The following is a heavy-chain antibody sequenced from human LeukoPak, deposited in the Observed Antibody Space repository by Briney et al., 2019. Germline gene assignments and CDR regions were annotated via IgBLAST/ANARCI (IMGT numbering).Heavy chain of an antibody. CDR3: ARVFSGGSGSWVPYYYYYYGMDV. Sequence: GGSLRLSCAASGCTFSSYAMHWVRQAPGKGQEWVAVISYDGSNKYYADSVKGRFTISRDNSKNTLYLQMNSLRAEDTAVYYCARVFSGGSGSWVPYYYYYYGMDVWGQGTTVTVSS. D-gene: IGHD3-10*01. CDR1: GCTFSSYA. J-gene: IGHJ6*02. CDR2: ISYDGSNK. V-gene: IGHV3-30*04.